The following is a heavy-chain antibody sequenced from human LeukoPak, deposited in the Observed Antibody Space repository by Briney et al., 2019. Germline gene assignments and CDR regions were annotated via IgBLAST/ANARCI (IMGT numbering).Heavy chain of an antibody. CDR3: AKDTRGYSSSWYKDYFDY. D-gene: IGHD6-13*01. CDR1: GFPFSSYA. CDR2: ISGSGGST. V-gene: IGHV3-23*01. J-gene: IGHJ4*02. Sequence: GGSLRLSCAASGFPFSSYAMSWVRQAPGKGLEWVSAISGSGGSTYYADSVKGRFTISRDHSKNTLYLQMNSLRAEDTAVYYCAKDTRGYSSSWYKDYFDYWGQGTLVTVSS.